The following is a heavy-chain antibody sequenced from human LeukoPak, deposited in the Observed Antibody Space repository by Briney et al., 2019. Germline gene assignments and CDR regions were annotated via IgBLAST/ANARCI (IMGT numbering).Heavy chain of an antibody. V-gene: IGHV3-49*03. CDR1: GFTFGDYA. CDR2: IGSKAYGGTT. D-gene: IGHD5-18*01. CDR3: TRDPRGTWIQLWSDY. Sequence: GGSLRLSCTASGFTFGDYAMSWFRQAPGKGLEWVGFIGSKAYGGTTGYAASVKGRFTTSRDDSKSIAYLQMNSLKTEDTAVYYCTRDPRGTWIQLWSDYWGQGTLVTVSS. J-gene: IGHJ4*02.